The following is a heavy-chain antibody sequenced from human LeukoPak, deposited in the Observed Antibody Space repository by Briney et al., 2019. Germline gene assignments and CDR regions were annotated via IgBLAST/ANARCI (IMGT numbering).Heavy chain of an antibody. CDR2: INHSGST. D-gene: IGHD3-10*01. Sequence: PSETLSLTCAVYGGSFSGYYWSWIRQPPGKGLEWIGEINHSGSTNYNPSLKSRVTISVDTSKNQFSLKLSSVTAADTAVYYCARVRGLITMVRGVIIRSWFDPWRQGTLVTVSS. J-gene: IGHJ5*02. V-gene: IGHV4-34*01. CDR1: GGSFSGYY. CDR3: ARVRGLITMVRGVIIRSWFDP.